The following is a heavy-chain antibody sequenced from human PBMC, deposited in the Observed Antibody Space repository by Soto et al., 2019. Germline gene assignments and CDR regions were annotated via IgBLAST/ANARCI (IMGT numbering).Heavy chain of an antibody. J-gene: IGHJ6*02. Sequence: SETLSLTCAVSGGSISSSSYYWGWIRQPPGKGLEWIGSIYYSGSTYYNPSLKSRVTISVDTSKNQFSLKLSSVTAADTAVYYCARHGEIGTYDILTGSPEYYYYGMDVWGQGTTVTVS. V-gene: IGHV4-39*01. CDR1: GGSISSSSYY. CDR3: ARHGEIGTYDILTGSPEYYYYGMDV. CDR2: IYYSGST. D-gene: IGHD3-9*01.